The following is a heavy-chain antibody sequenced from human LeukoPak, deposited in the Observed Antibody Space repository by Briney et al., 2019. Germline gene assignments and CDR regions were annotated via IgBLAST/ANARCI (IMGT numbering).Heavy chain of an antibody. V-gene: IGHV1-8*03. CDR2: MNPNSGNT. D-gene: IGHD3-22*01. CDR1: GYTFTSYD. CDR3: ARDWDRYYDSSGYYYVDDY. Sequence: GASVKVSCKASGYTFTSYDINWVRQATGQGLEWMGWMNPNSGNTGYAQKFQGRVTITRNTSISTAYMELSSLRSEDTAVYYCARDWDRYYDSSGYYYVDDYWGQGTLVTVSS. J-gene: IGHJ4*02.